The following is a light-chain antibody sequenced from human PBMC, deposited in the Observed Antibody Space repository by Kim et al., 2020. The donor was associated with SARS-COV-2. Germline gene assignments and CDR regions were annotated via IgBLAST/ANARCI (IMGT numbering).Light chain of an antibody. Sequence: SLKLTCPLSSGHRSYAIAWHQQQPNKGPRYLMKLNSDGSHSKGDGIPDRFSGSSSGAERYLTISSLQSEDEAVYYCQTWGTGIWVFGGGTQLTVL. CDR1: SGHRSYA. CDR3: QTWGTGIWV. V-gene: IGLV4-69*01. CDR2: LNSDGSH. J-gene: IGLJ3*02.